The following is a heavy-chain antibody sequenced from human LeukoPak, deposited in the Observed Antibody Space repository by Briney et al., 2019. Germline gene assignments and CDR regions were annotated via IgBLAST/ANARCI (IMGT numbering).Heavy chain of an antibody. Sequence: PGGSLRLSCAASGFTFNKYYIDWVRQAPGKGLVWVSRVNGVGSEGIYADSVKGRFSIFRDNAKNTVYLQMNSLTAEDTAMYYCVRDWDHYDFDSWGQGTLVTVAS. CDR3: VRDWDHYDFDS. D-gene: IGHD3-16*01. CDR2: VNGVGSEG. V-gene: IGHV3-74*01. J-gene: IGHJ5*01. CDR1: GFTFNKYY.